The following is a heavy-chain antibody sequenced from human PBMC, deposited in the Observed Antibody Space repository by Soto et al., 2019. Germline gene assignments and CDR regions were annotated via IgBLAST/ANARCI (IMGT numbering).Heavy chain of an antibody. CDR2: VYYSGTT. J-gene: IGHJ6*02. D-gene: IGHD5-18*01. Sequence: ETLSLTCTVSGGSISRYYWSWIRQPPGKGLEWIGYVYYSGTTYYNPSLRSRVTISVDTSNNQFSLRLSSVTAADTAVYFCSRAPSAYSRGYGMDVWGQGTTVTVSS. CDR3: SRAPSAYSRGYGMDV. CDR1: GGSISRYY. V-gene: IGHV4-59*01.